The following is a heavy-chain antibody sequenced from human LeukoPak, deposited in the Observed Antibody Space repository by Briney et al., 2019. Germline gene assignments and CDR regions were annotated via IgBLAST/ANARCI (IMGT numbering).Heavy chain of an antibody. CDR3: ARDYGDYSDY. V-gene: IGHV1-2*02. CDR1: AYTFTDFD. CDR2: INPNTGDT. D-gene: IGHD4-17*01. J-gene: IGHJ4*02. Sequence: ASVKVSCKASAYTFTDFDLHWVRQAPGQGLEWMGWINPNTGDTNSAQKFQGRVTMARDTSISIAYMKLSRLRSDDTAVYYCARDYGDYSDYWGQGTLVTVSS.